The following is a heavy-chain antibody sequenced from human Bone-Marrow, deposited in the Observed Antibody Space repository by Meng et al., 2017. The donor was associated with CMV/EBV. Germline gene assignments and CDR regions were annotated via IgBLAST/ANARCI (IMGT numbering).Heavy chain of an antibody. CDR2: IIPIFGTA. CDR3: ARGQGRWPGCFDY. D-gene: IGHD2-15*01. CDR1: GGTFSSYA. Sequence: SVKVSCKASGGTFSSYAISWVRQAPGQGLEWMEGIIPIFGTANYAQKFQGRVTITTDESTSTAYMELSSLRSGDMAVYYCARGQGRWPGCFDYWGQGNLVTVSS. V-gene: IGHV1-69*05. J-gene: IGHJ4*02.